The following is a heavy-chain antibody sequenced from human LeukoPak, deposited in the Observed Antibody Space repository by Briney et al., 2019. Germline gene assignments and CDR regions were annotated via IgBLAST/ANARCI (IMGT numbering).Heavy chain of an antibody. J-gene: IGHJ4*02. Sequence: GGSLRLSCAVSGSTFSNYAMRWVRQAPGEGIEWVSIISDSGGSTNYADSVKGRFTISRDNSKNTLYLQVNSLRVEDTAIYYCARGGGASVSSLKYWGQGTLVTVSS. CDR3: ARGGGASVSSLKY. CDR2: ISDSGGST. V-gene: IGHV3-23*01. CDR1: GSTFSNYA. D-gene: IGHD6-6*01.